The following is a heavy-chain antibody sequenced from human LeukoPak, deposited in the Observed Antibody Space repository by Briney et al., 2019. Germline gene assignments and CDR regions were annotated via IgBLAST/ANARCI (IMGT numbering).Heavy chain of an antibody. Sequence: GGSLRLSCAASGFTFRSYGMSWVRLAPGKGLEWVSAISGSGDTTYYADSLKGRFTISRDNSKNTLYLQMSSLRAEDTALYYCAKDRVGAILYFDYWGQGTLVTVSS. CDR1: GFTFRSYG. D-gene: IGHD1-26*01. V-gene: IGHV3-23*01. CDR2: ISGSGDTT. CDR3: AKDRVGAILYFDY. J-gene: IGHJ4*02.